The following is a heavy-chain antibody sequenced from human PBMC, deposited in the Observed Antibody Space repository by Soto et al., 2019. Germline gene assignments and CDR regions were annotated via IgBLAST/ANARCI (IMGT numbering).Heavy chain of an antibody. J-gene: IGHJ3*02. D-gene: IGHD3-22*01. V-gene: IGHV4-59*01. CDR2: IYYSGST. CDR3: ARTPLNDYDSSGYYPPHDAFDI. CDR1: GGSISSYY. Sequence: SETLSLTCTVSGGSISSYYWSWIRQPPGKGLEWIGYIYYSGSTNYNPSLKSRVTISVDTSKNQFSLKLSSVTAADTAVYDCARTPLNDYDSSGYYPPHDAFDIWGQATMVTVSS.